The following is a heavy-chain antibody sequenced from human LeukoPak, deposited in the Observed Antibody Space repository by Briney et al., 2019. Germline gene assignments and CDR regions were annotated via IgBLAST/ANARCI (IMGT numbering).Heavy chain of an antibody. Sequence: PSETLSLTCTVSGASISDYYWSWIRWPPGKGLEWIGYIYYSGSTNYNPSLKSRATISEDTSKNQFSLKLSSVTAADTAVYYCARSDESKPWDPWGQGTLVTVSS. CDR2: IYYSGST. V-gene: IGHV4-59*01. D-gene: IGHD1-14*01. CDR1: GASISDYY. CDR3: ARSDESKPWDP. J-gene: IGHJ5*02.